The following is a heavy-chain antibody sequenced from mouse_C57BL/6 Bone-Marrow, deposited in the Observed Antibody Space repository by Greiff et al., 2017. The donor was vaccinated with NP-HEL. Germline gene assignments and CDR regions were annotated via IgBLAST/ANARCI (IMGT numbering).Heavy chain of an antibody. J-gene: IGHJ2*01. CDR1: GFSLTSYG. CDR3: ARSLAYYSNYYFDY. CDR2: IWSGGST. V-gene: IGHV2-2*01. Sequence: VQRVESGPGLVQPSQSLSITCTVSGFSLTSYGVHWVRQSPGKGLEWLGVIWSGGSTDYNAAFISRLSISKDNSKSQVFFKMNSLQADDTAIYYCARSLAYYSNYYFDYWGQGTTLTVSS. D-gene: IGHD2-5*01.